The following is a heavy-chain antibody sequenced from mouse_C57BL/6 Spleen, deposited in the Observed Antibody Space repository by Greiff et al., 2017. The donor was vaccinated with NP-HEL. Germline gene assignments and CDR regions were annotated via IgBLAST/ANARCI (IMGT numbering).Heavy chain of an antibody. D-gene: IGHD1-1*01. Sequence: QVQLQQSGAELARPGASVKLSCKASGYTFTSYGISWVKQRTGQGLEWIGEIYPRSGNTYYNEKFKGKATLTADKSSSPAYMELRSLTSEDSAVYFCARLGYGSSHYAMDYWGQGTSVTVSS. CDR2: IYPRSGNT. V-gene: IGHV1-81*01. CDR1: GYTFTSYG. CDR3: ARLGYGSSHYAMDY. J-gene: IGHJ4*01.